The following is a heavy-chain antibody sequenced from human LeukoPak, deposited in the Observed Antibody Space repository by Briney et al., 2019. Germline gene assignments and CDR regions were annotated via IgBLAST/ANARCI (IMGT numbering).Heavy chain of an antibody. CDR1: GFTFSDYY. J-gene: IGHJ4*02. V-gene: IGHV3-11*01. Sequence: PGGSLRLSCAASGFTFSDYYMSWIRQAPGKGLEWVSYISSSGSTIYYADSVKGRFTISRDNSKNTLFLQMNSLRGEDTAVYYCAKGSSDGRPYYFDYWGQGTLVTVSS. D-gene: IGHD5-24*01. CDR2: ISSSGSTI. CDR3: AKGSSDGRPYYFDY.